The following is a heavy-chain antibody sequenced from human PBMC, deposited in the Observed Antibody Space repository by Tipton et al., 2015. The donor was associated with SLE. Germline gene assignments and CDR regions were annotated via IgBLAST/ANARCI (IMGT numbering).Heavy chain of an antibody. V-gene: IGHV3-33*06. CDR3: ANGARGSSGWYVDY. CDR1: GFTFSSYG. CDR2: IWYDGSNK. Sequence: SLRLSCAAPGFTFSSYGMHWVRQAPGKGLEWVAVIWYDGSNKYYADSVKGRFTISRDNSKNTLYLQMNSLRAEDTAVYYCANGARGSSGWYVDYWGQGTLVTVSS. D-gene: IGHD6-19*01. J-gene: IGHJ4*02.